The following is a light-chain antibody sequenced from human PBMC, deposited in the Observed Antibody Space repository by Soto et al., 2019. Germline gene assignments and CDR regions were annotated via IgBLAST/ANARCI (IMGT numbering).Light chain of an antibody. CDR1: QRVSSN. J-gene: IGKJ1*01. Sequence: IVMTQSPATRSVSPGERATLSCRAGQRVSSNVAWYQQKPGQAPRLLLYGASARATGVPARFSGSGSGTQFTLTISSLQSEDFAVYYCQQYNNWRQTFGQGAKV. CDR3: QQYNNWRQT. V-gene: IGKV3-15*01. CDR2: GAS.